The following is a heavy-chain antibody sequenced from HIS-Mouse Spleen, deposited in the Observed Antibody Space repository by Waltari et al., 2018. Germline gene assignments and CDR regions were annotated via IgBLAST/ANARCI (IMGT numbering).Heavy chain of an antibody. Sequence: LEWVSGISWNSGSIGYADSVKGRFTISRDNAKNSLYLQMNSLRAEDTALYYCAKEVVATDLAGTFDYWGQGTLVTVSS. CDR2: ISWNSGSI. CDR3: AKEVVATDLAGTFDY. J-gene: IGHJ4*02. V-gene: IGHV3-9*01. D-gene: IGHD5-12*01.